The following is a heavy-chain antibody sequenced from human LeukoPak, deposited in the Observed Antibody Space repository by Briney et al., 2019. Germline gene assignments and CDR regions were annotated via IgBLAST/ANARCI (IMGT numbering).Heavy chain of an antibody. V-gene: IGHV5-51*01. D-gene: IGHD6-13*01. CDR3: ARPTPYSSTWYDAFEI. CDR1: GYSFTNYW. Sequence: GESLKISCKASGYSFTNYWIGWVRQMPGKGLEWMGIIYPGDSDTRYSPSFHGQVTISADKSISTAYLQWSSLKASDTAMYYCARPTPYSSTWYDAFEIWGQGTMVTVSS. J-gene: IGHJ3*02. CDR2: IYPGDSDT.